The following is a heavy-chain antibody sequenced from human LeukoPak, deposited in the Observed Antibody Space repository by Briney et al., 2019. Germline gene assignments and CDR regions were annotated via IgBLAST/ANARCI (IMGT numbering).Heavy chain of an antibody. CDR3: ARGLSSTSLETPGYYYYMDV. CDR2: ISAYNGNT. CDR1: GYTFTSYG. Sequence: GASVKVSCKASGYTFTSYGMSWVGQAPGQGREGMGGISAYNGNTDYAQKLQGRVTITTDTSTSTAYMELRSLRSDDTAVYYCARGLSSTSLETPGYYYYMDVWGKGTTVTVSS. D-gene: IGHD2-2*01. V-gene: IGHV1-18*01. J-gene: IGHJ6*03.